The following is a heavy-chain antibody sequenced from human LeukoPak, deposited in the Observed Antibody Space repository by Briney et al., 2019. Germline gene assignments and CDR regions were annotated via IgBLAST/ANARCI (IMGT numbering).Heavy chain of an antibody. CDR1: GFTFSSDA. CDR3: AKDLRAVAGTCAFDI. J-gene: IGHJ3*02. D-gene: IGHD6-19*01. V-gene: IGHV3-23*01. Sequence: GGSLRLSCAASGFTFSSDAMSWVRQAPGKGLEGVSAISGSGGSTYYADSVKGRFTISRDNSKNTLYLQMNSLRAEDTAVYYCAKDLRAVAGTCAFDIWGQGTMVTVSS. CDR2: ISGSGGST.